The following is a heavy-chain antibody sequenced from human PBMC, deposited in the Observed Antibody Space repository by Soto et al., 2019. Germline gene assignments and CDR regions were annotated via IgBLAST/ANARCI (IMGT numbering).Heavy chain of an antibody. V-gene: IGHV3-15*07. CDR3: TTDSYSTIIIVRFDY. D-gene: IGHD3-22*01. J-gene: IGHJ4*01. Sequence: GGSLRLSCAASGFTFTNAWINWVRQAPGKGLEWVGRIKSKTDGGTTDYAEPVKGRFAISRDDSNNMVYLQMNSLKIEDTTVYYCTTDSYSTIIIVRFDYWGHGTLVTVSS. CDR1: GFTFTNAW. CDR2: IKSKTDGGTT.